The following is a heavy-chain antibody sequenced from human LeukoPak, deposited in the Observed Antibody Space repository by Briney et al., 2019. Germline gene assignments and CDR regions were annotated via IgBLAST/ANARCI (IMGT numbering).Heavy chain of an antibody. CDR1: GGSISSYY. D-gene: IGHD3-10*01. CDR3: AREESATMVRGVPYYYGMDV. Sequence: PSETLSLTCTVSGGSISSYYWSWIRQPPGKGLEWTGYIYYSGSTYYNPSLKSRVTISVDTSKNQFSLKLNSVTAADTAVYYCAREESATMVRGVPYYYGMDVWGQGTTVTVSS. V-gene: IGHV4-59*12. CDR2: IYYSGST. J-gene: IGHJ6*02.